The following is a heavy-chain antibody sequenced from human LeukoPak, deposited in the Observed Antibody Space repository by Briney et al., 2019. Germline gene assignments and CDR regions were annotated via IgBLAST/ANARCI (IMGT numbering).Heavy chain of an antibody. V-gene: IGHV1-46*01. CDR1: GYTFTSYY. J-gene: IGHJ3*02. Sequence: TSVKVSCKASGYTFTSYYMHWVRQAPGQGLEWMGIINPSGGSTSYAQKFQGRVTMTRDTSTSTVYMELSSLRSEGTAVYYCANNKLGFDAFDIWGQGTMVTVSS. D-gene: IGHD7-27*01. CDR3: ANNKLGFDAFDI. CDR2: INPSGGST.